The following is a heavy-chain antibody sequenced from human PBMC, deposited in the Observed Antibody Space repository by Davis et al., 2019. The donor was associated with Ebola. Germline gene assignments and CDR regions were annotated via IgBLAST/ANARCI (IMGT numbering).Heavy chain of an antibody. J-gene: IGHJ4*02. CDR3: VRSPFERYCSGGSCDWGPTFDY. D-gene: IGHD2-15*01. Sequence: PSETLSLTCTVSGDSINPNYWNWIRLPPGKGLEWIGYIYYTGATDYNPSLRGRATISLDASKNQFSLKLGSVTAADTAIYYCVRSPFERYCSGGSCDWGPTFDYWGLGTLVTVSS. CDR1: GDSINPNY. CDR2: IYYTGAT. V-gene: IGHV4-59*01.